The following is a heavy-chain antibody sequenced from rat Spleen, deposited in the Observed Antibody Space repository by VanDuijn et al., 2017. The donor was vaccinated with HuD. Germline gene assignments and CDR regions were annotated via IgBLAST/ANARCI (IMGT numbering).Heavy chain of an antibody. J-gene: IGHJ3*01. D-gene: IGHD4-3*01. CDR1: GFTFSNYD. CDR2: ISPSGGST. CDR3: VRQDTSGYSNWFAY. Sequence: EVQLVESGGGLVQPGRSLKLSCAASGFTFSNYDMAWVRQAPTEGLEWVASISPSGGSTYYRDSVKGRFTVSRENAKSTLYFLMDSLRSEDTATYYCVRQDTSGYSNWFAYWGQGTLVTVSS. V-gene: IGHV5-25*01.